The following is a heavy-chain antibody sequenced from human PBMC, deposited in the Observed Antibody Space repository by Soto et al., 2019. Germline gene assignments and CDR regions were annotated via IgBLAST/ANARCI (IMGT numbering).Heavy chain of an antibody. D-gene: IGHD4-17*01. V-gene: IGHV4-30-2*01. CDR1: GGSISSGGYS. CDR3: GRGDYANAFDI. J-gene: IGHJ3*02. CDR2: IYHSGST. Sequence: QLQLQESGSGLVTPSQTLSLTCAVSGGSISSGGYSWNCIRQPPGKGLEWIGNIYHSGSTYYNASLKSRVTISVDRSKNQFSLKLSSVTAADTAVYYCGRGDYANAFDIWGQGTMVTVSS.